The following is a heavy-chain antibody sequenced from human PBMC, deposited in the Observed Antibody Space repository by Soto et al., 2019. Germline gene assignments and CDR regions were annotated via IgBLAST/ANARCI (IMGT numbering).Heavy chain of an antibody. CDR3: ALIVEAAAAGSFDY. D-gene: IGHD6-13*01. J-gene: IGHJ4*02. CDR2: IRSSSYI. V-gene: IGHV3-21*01. Sequence: PGGSLSLSCAASGFTFSSYSMNWVRQAPGKGLEWVSSIRSSSYIYYADSVKGRFTISRDNAKNSLYLQMNSLRAEDTVVYYCALIVEAAAAGSFDYWGQGTLVTVSS. CDR1: GFTFSSYS.